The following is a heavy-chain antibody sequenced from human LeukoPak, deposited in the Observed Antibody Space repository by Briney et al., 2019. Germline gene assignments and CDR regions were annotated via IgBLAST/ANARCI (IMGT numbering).Heavy chain of an antibody. Sequence: GESLTISCKGSGYSFTSYWIGWVRQMPGKGLEWMGIIYPGDSDTRYSPSFQGQVTISADKSISTAYLQWSSLKASDTAMYYCARQGSGWYGGGWAFDPWGQGTLVTVSS. CDR1: GYSFTSYW. V-gene: IGHV5-51*01. CDR2: IYPGDSDT. D-gene: IGHD6-19*01. CDR3: ARQGSGWYGGGWAFDP. J-gene: IGHJ5*02.